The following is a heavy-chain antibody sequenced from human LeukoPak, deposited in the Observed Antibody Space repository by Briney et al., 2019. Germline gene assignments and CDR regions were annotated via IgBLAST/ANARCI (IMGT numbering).Heavy chain of an antibody. CDR2: MNPNSGNT. V-gene: IGHV1-8*01. Sequence: ASVKLSCKASGYTFTSYDINWVRQAPGQGLEWMGWMNPNSGNTGYAQKFQGRVTMTRNTSISTAYMELSSLRSEDTAVYYCARLPDYGDYYYYGMDVWGQGTTVTVSS. CDR1: GYTFTSYD. J-gene: IGHJ6*02. CDR3: ARLPDYGDYYYYGMDV. D-gene: IGHD4-17*01.